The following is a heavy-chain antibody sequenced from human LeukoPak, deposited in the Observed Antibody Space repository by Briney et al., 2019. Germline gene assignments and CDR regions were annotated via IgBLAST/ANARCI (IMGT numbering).Heavy chain of an antibody. D-gene: IGHD3-22*01. V-gene: IGHV3-23*01. CDR2: ISGSGGST. CDR3: AKDYYDSSGYYYDDAFDI. CDR1: GFTFSSYA. Sequence: GGSLRLSCAASGFTFSSYAMSWVRQAPGKGLEWVSAISGSGGSTYYADSVKGRFTISRDDSKNTLYLQMNSLRAEDTAVYYCAKDYYDSSGYYYDDAFDIWGRGTMVTVSS. J-gene: IGHJ3*02.